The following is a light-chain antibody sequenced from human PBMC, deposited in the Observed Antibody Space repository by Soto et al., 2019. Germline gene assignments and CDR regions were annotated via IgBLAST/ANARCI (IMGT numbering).Light chain of an antibody. CDR2: QDM. Sequence: SSELTQPPSVSVSPGQTASITCSGDKLGNKYACWYQQKPGQPPVLVIYQDMKRPSGIPERFSGSNSGNTATLTISGTQAMDEADYYCQAWDSSTVVFGGGTKLTVL. CDR3: QAWDSSTVV. CDR1: KLGNKY. V-gene: IGLV3-1*01. J-gene: IGLJ2*01.